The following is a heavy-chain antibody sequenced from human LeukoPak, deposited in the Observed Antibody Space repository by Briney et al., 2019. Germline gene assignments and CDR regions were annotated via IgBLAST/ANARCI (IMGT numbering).Heavy chain of an antibody. J-gene: IGHJ6*03. CDR1: GYTFTSYY. Sequence: ASVKVSCKASGYTFTSYYMHWVRQAPGQGLEWMGIINPSGGSTSYAQKFQGRVTITRNTSISTAYMELSSLRSEDTAVYYCARGPYSSGWYDYYYYYYMDVWGKGTTVTVSS. CDR2: INPSGGST. D-gene: IGHD6-19*01. V-gene: IGHV1-46*01. CDR3: ARGPYSSGWYDYYYYYYMDV.